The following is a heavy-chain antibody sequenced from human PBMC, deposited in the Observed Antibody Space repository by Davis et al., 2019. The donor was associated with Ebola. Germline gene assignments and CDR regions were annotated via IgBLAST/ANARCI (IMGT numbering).Heavy chain of an antibody. CDR3: ARHAGIATPATVDF. Sequence: GESLKISCKASGYRFTSYWIGWVRQMPGKGLEWMGIIYPGDSDTRYSPSFQGQVTISADKSIGTAYLQWSSLKASDTAMYYCARHAGIATPATVDFWGQGTLVTVSS. J-gene: IGHJ4*02. CDR2: IYPGDSDT. D-gene: IGHD6-13*01. V-gene: IGHV5-51*01. CDR1: GYRFTSYW.